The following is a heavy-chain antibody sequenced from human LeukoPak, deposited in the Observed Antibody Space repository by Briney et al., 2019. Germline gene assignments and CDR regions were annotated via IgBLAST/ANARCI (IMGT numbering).Heavy chain of an antibody. D-gene: IGHD3-10*01. V-gene: IGHV4-34*01. CDR1: GGSFSGYY. CDR2: INHSGGT. Sequence: SETLSLTCAVYGGSFSGYYWSWIRQPPGKGLEWIGEINHSGGTNYNPSLKSRVTISVDTSKSQFSLKLSSVTAADTAVYYCASRTLYYGSGTNWFDPWGQGTLVTVSS. J-gene: IGHJ5*02. CDR3: ASRTLYYGSGTNWFDP.